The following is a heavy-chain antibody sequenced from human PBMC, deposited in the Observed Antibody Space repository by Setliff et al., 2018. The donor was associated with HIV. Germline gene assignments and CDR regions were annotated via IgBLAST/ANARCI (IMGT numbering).Heavy chain of an antibody. CDR2: IYYSGSS. CDR3: ARARGPEGYFDS. D-gene: IGHD3-10*01. J-gene: IGHJ4*02. CDR1: GGSISSYY. V-gene: IGHV4-59*01. Sequence: PSETLSLTCTVSGGSISSYYWSWIRQPPGKGLEWIGYIYYSGSSKNTPSLKSRVTISVDTPKNEFSLKLSSMTAADTAVYYCARARGPEGYFDSWGQGTLVTVSS.